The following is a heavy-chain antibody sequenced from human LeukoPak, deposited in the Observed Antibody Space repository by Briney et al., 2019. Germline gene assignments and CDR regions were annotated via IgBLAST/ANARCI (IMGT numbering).Heavy chain of an antibody. CDR1: GFTFSSYS. Sequence: GGSLRLSCAASGFTFSSYSMNWVRQAPGKGLEWVSSISSTGSYIYYTDSMKGRFTISRDNAKNSLYLQMNSLRAEDTAVYYCAKDRCSGYSCYSPNLWGQEPWSPSPQ. V-gene: IGHV3-21*01. CDR2: ISSTGSYI. J-gene: IGHJ5*02. D-gene: IGHD2-15*01. CDR3: AKDRCSGYSCYSPNL.